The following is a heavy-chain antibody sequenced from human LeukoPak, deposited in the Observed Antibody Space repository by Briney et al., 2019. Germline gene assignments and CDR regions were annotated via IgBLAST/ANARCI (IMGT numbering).Heavy chain of an antibody. V-gene: IGHV3-30*02. D-gene: IGHD2/OR15-2a*01. Sequence: GGSLRLSCAASGFTFSSYGMHWVRQAPGKGLEWVAFIRDDGSNKYYADSVKGRFTISRDNSKNTVYMQMNSLRAEDTAVYYCAKEYFCSRYYYYYMDVWGKGTTVTVSS. CDR1: GFTFSSYG. CDR2: IRDDGSNK. CDR3: AKEYFCSRYYYYYMDV. J-gene: IGHJ6*03.